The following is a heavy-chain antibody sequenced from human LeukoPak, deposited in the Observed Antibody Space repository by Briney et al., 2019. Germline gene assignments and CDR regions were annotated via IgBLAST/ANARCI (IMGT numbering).Heavy chain of an antibody. CDR2: ISWNSGSI. J-gene: IGHJ6*03. Sequence: GGSLRLSCAASGFTFDDYAMHWVRQAPGKGLEWVSGISWNSGSIGYADSVKGRFTISRDNAKNSLYLQMNSLRAEDTAVYYCAKDRCSNGIGCYYYYMDVWGKGTTVTISS. CDR3: AKDRCSNGIGCYYYYMDV. V-gene: IGHV3-9*01. D-gene: IGHD2-8*01. CDR1: GFTFDDYA.